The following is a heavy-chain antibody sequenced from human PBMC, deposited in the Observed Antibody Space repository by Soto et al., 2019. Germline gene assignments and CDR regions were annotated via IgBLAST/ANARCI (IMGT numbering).Heavy chain of an antibody. V-gene: IGHV4-59*08. Sequence: SETLSLTCTVSGGSISSYYWSWIRQPPGKGLEWIGYIYYSGSTNYNPSLKSRVTISVDTSKNQFSLKLSSVTAADTAVYYCARFLDYGDYFDYWGQGTLVTVSS. CDR3: ARFLDYGDYFDY. CDR1: GGSISSYY. D-gene: IGHD4-17*01. J-gene: IGHJ4*02. CDR2: IYYSGST.